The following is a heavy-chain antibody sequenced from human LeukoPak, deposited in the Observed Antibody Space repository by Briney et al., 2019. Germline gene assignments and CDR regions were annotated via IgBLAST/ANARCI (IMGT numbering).Heavy chain of an antibody. CDR1: GFTVSSNY. CDR2: IYSGGST. D-gene: IGHD6-25*01. V-gene: IGHV3-66*01. Sequence: GGSLGLSCAASGFTVSSNYMSWVRQAPGKGLEWVSVIYSGGSTYYADSVKGRFTISRDNSKNTLYLQMNSLRAEDTAVYYCARAIAADLDYWGQGTLVTVSS. CDR3: ARAIAADLDY. J-gene: IGHJ4*02.